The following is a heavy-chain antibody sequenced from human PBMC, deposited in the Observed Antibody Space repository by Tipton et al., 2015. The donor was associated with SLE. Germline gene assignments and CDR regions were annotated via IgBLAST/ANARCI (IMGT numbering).Heavy chain of an antibody. CDR2: ISYDGSNK. V-gene: IGHV3-30-3*01. CDR3: ARERLMTTGGAFDI. Sequence: SLRLSCAASGFTFSSYAMHWVRQAPGKGLEWVAVISYDGSNKYYADSVKGRFTISRDNSKNTLYLQMNSLRAEDTAVYYCARERLMTTGGAFDIWGQGTMVPVSS. CDR1: GFTFSSYA. D-gene: IGHD3-16*01. J-gene: IGHJ3*02.